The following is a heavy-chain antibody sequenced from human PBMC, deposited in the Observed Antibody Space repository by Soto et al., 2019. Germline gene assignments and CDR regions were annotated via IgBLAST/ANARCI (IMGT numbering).Heavy chain of an antibody. D-gene: IGHD3-10*01. Sequence: GASVKVSCKASGYTFTSYAMHWVRQAPGQRLEWMGWINAGNGNTKYSQKFQGRVTITRDTSASTAYMELSSLRSEDTAVYYRARDYYGSARYYYYYYMAVWGKGTTVTVSS. CDR1: GYTFTSYA. V-gene: IGHV1-3*01. J-gene: IGHJ6*03. CDR2: INAGNGNT. CDR3: ARDYYGSARYYYYYYMAV.